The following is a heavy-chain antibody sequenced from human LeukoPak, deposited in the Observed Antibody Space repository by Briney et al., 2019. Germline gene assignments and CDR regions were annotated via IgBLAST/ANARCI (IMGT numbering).Heavy chain of an antibody. J-gene: IGHJ3*02. CDR2: VYDIGST. CDR3: ARRYCSGGSCYSGPVDAFDI. V-gene: IGHV4-59*08. CDR1: GGSIRSNS. D-gene: IGHD2-15*01. Sequence: SETLSLTCTVSGGSIRSNSWSWIRQPPGKGLEWIGYVYDIGSTTYSPSLESRVTISGDTSKNQFSLKLSSVTAADTAVYYCARRYCSGGSCYSGPVDAFDIWGQGTMVTVSS.